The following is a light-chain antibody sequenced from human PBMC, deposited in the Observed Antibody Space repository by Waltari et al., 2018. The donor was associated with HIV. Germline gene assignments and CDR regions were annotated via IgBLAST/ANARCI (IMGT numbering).Light chain of an antibody. CDR3: SSYTSTTTLL. J-gene: IGLJ2*01. CDR1: SSDVGTYNY. CDR2: EVS. Sequence: QSALTQPAPVSGSPGQSITISCTGTSSDVGTYNYASWYQQHPGKAPKVMIYEVSNRPSGVSSRFSGSKSGNTASLTISGLQPEDEAHYYCSSYTSTTTLLFGGGTKLSVL. V-gene: IGLV2-14*01.